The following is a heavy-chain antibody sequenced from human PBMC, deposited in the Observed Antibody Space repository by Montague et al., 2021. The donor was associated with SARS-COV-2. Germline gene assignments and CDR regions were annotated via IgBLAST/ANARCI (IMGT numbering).Heavy chain of an antibody. V-gene: IGHV3-21*01. CDR1: GFTFSSYS. Sequence: SLRLYCAASGFTFSSYSMNWVRQAPGKGLEWVSSISSSSSYMYYADSVKGRFTISRDNAKNSLYLQMNSLRAEDTAVYYCARDAHVVVVAAAFSSWGQGTLVTVSS. J-gene: IGHJ4*02. CDR2: ISSSSSYM. D-gene: IGHD2-15*01. CDR3: ARDAHVVVVAAAFSS.